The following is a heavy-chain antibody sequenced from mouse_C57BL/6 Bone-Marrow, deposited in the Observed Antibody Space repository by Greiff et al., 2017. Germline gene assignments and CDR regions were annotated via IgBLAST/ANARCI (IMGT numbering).Heavy chain of an antibody. CDR2: IYPGDGDT. Sequence: QVQLQQSGPELVKPGASVKISCKASGYAFSSSWMNWVKQRPGKGLEWIGRIYPGDGDTTYNGKFKGKATLTADKSSSTAYMQLSSLTSEDSAVYFCARGRDLDFDYWGQGTTLTVSS. V-gene: IGHV1-82*01. J-gene: IGHJ2*01. CDR1: GYAFSSSW. CDR3: ARGRDLDFDY.